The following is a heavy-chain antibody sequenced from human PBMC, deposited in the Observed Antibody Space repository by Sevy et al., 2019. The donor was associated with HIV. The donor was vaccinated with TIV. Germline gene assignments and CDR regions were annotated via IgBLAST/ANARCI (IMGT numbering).Heavy chain of an antibody. CDR1: GFTFNSHG. J-gene: IGHJ4*02. Sequence: GGSLRLSCATSGFTFNSHGMHWVRQAPGKGLEWVSFIQYDGGNKNYADSVKGRFTISRDNSKSTLYLQLCSLRTEDTALYYCVKDPLISLGADLFDYWGQGTLVTVSS. CDR3: VKDPLISLGADLFDY. V-gene: IGHV3-30*02. D-gene: IGHD7-27*01. CDR2: IQYDGGNK.